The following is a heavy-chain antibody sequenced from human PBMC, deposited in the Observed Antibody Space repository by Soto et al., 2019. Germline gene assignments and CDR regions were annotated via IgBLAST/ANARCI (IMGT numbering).Heavy chain of an antibody. CDR2: IYYSGST. CDR3: ARGDMGHSYYYGMDV. Sequence: KPSETLSLTCTVTGDSFSGSYWSWIRQPPGKGLEWVGYIYYSGSTNYNPSLKSRVTISVDTSKNQFSLKLSSVTAADTAVYYCARGDMGHSYYYGMDVWGQGTTVTVS. V-gene: IGHV4-59*01. J-gene: IGHJ6*02. D-gene: IGHD2-15*01. CDR1: GDSFSGSY.